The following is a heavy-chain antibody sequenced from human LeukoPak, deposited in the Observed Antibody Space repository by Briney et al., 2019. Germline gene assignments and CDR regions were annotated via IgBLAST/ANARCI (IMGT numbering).Heavy chain of an antibody. CDR2: ISSSSSYI. CDR1: GFTFSSYS. J-gene: IGHJ3*02. Sequence: GGSLRLSCAASGFTFSSYSMNWVRQAPGKGLEWVSSISSSSSYIYYADSVKGRFTISRDNAKNSLYLQMNSLRVEDTAVYYCAKRSYGDYGAFDIWGQGTMVTVSS. D-gene: IGHD4-17*01. V-gene: IGHV3-21*04. CDR3: AKRSYGDYGAFDI.